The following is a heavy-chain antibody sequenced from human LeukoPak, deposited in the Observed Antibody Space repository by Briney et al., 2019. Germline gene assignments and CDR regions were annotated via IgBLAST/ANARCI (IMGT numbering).Heavy chain of an antibody. CDR2: IVVGSGNT. V-gene: IGHV1-58*01. D-gene: IGHD1-1*01. Sequence: TSVKVSCKASGFTFTSSAVQWVRQARGQRLEWIGWIVVGSGNTNYARKFQERVTITRDMSTSTAYMELSSLRSEDTAVYYCAAERVQLERRPPSYWGQGTLVTVSS. CDR3: AAERVQLERRPPSY. CDR1: GFTFTSSA. J-gene: IGHJ4*02.